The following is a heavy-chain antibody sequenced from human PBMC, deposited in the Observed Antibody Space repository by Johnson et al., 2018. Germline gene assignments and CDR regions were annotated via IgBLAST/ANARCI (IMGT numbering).Heavy chain of an antibody. V-gene: IGHV3-66*02. J-gene: IGHJ1*01. CDR3: ATKVGYSCGWGLLQH. Sequence: EVQLVESGGGVVQPGRSLRLSCAASGFTVSSNYMSWVRQAPGKGLEWVSVIYSGGSTYYADSAKGRFSISRDNSKNTRYFQMNSLRDEDTAVYYCATKVGYSCGWGLLQHWGQGTLVTVSS. CDR2: IYSGGST. D-gene: IGHD6-19*01. CDR1: GFTVSSNY.